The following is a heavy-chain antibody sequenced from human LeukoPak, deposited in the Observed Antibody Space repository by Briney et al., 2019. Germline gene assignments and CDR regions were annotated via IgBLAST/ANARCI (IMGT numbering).Heavy chain of an antibody. CDR2: IIPIFGTA. CDR1: GGTFSSYA. V-gene: IGHV1-69*05. J-gene: IGHJ5*02. Sequence: EASVKVSCKASGGTFSSYAISWVRQAPGQGLEWMGGIIPIFGTANYAQKFQGRVTITTDESTSTAYMELSSLRSEDTAVYYCARGAVDDILTGYYNDFLFDPWGQGTLVTVSS. CDR3: ARGAVDDILTGYYNDFLFDP. D-gene: IGHD3-9*01.